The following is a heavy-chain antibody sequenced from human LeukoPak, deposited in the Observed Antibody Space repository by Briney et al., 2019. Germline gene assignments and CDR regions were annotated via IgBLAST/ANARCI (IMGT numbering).Heavy chain of an antibody. CDR2: IHTSGDT. J-gene: IGHJ5*02. V-gene: IGHV3-53*01. Sequence: GGSLRLSCAASGLTGSHNYVGWVRQAPGKGLEWVSAIHTSGDTCYADSVKGRFTISRDTSKNTLYLQINSLRVEDTAVYYCIVFGDSNHWGQGTLVTVSS. CDR3: IVFGDSNH. CDR1: GLTGSHNY. D-gene: IGHD4-17*01.